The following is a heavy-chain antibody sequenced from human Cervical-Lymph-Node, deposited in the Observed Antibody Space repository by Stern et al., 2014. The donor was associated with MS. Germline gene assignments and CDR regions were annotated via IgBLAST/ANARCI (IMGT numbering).Heavy chain of an antibody. V-gene: IGHV1-69*18. D-gene: IGHD1-14*01. Sequence: VHLEESGAEVQTPGSSVKVSCKASGDTSNTDAIHWVRQAPGHGLEWMVRSIPVVGTPVSSQRFKGRVSIAADESTATDYMELSSLRSDDTAVYYCTRGASSAAWYKHGVDVWGQGTTVTVSS. CDR3: TRGASSAAWYKHGVDV. CDR1: GDTSNTDA. CDR2: SIPVVGTP. J-gene: IGHJ6*02.